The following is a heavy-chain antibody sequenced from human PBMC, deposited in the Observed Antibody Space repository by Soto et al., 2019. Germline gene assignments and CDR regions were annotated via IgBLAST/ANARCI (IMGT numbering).Heavy chain of an antibody. CDR2: IKQDGREK. J-gene: IGHJ6*03. D-gene: IGHD3-10*01. V-gene: IGHV3-7*01. CDR1: GFTFSSYW. Sequence: EVQLVESGGGLVQPGGSLRLSCAASGFTFSSYWMSWVRQAPGKGLEWVANIKQDGREKYYVDSVKVRFTISRDNAKNSLYLQMNSLRAEDTAVYYCAREAGSITMVRGVNYYMDVWGKGTTVTVSS. CDR3: AREAGSITMVRGVNYYMDV.